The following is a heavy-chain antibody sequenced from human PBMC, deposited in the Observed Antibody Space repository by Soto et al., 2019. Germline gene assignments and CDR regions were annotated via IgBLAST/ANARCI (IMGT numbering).Heavy chain of an antibody. CDR2: IYSGGST. CDR3: ARERGGYDFDAFDI. D-gene: IGHD5-12*01. CDR1: GFTVSSNY. V-gene: IGHV3-66*01. J-gene: IGHJ3*02. Sequence: GGSLRLSCAASGFTVSSNYMSWVRQAPGKGLEWVSVIYSGGSTYYADSVKGRFTISRDNSKNTLYLQMNSLRAEETAVYYGARERGGYDFDAFDIWGQGTMVTVSS.